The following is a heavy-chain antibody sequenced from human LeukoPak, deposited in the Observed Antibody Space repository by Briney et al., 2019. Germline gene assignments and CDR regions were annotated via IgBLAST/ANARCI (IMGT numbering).Heavy chain of an antibody. D-gene: IGHD2-2*01. CDR3: ARVRRDTCSSSDCYVGPPFYYYYYYMDV. CDR1: GGSISSSRYY. CDR2: IYHSGSV. Sequence: SETLSLTCTVSGGSISSSRYYWGWIRQPPGKGLEWIGNIYHSGSVYHNPSLQSRVTISVDTSKNQFSLKLSSVTAADTAVYYCARVRRDTCSSSDCYVGPPFYYYYYYMDVWGIGTTVTVSS. V-gene: IGHV4-39*07. J-gene: IGHJ6*03.